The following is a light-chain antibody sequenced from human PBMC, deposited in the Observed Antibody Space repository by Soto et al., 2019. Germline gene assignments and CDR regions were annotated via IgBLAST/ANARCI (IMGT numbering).Light chain of an antibody. CDR2: KAS. J-gene: IGKJ1*01. CDR3: QHYNSYSEA. V-gene: IGKV1-5*03. Sequence: DIQMTKSPSTLSGSVGDRVTITCRASQTISSWLAWYQQKPGKAPKLLIYKASTLKSGVPSRFSGSGSGTEGTLTISSLQPDDFATYYGQHYNSYSEAVGQGTKVDIK. CDR1: QTISSW.